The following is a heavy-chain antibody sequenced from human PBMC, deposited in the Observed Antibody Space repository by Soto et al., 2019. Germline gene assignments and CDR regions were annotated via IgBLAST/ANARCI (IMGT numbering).Heavy chain of an antibody. CDR2: ISAYNGNT. CDR1: GYTFTSYG. CDR3: ARSSSSSLYYYYGMDV. V-gene: IGHV1-18*01. D-gene: IGHD6-6*01. J-gene: IGHJ6*02. Sequence: GSVKVSCKASGYTFTSYGISWVRQAPGQGLEWMGWISAYNGNTNYAQKLQGRVTMTTDTSTSTAYMELRSLRSDDTAVYYCARSSSSSLYYYYGMDVWGQGTTVTVSS.